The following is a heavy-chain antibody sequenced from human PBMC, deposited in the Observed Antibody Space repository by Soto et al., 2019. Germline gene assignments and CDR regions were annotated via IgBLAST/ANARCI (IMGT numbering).Heavy chain of an antibody. CDR1: GFTFRSYA. Sequence: GGSFRHSCAASGFTFRSYAMSWVRQAPGKGLEWVSAISGSGGSTYYADSVKGRFTISRDNSKNTLYLQMNSLRAEDTAVYYCAKLYYGDYRYFDLWGRGTLVTVSS. CDR3: AKLYYGDYRYFDL. CDR2: ISGSGGST. V-gene: IGHV3-23*01. J-gene: IGHJ2*01. D-gene: IGHD4-17*01.